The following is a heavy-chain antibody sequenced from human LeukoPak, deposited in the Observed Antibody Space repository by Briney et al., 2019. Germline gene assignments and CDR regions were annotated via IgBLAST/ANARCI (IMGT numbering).Heavy chain of an antibody. CDR3: ARAGPTMVRGVYDAFDI. V-gene: IGHV4-4*07. J-gene: IGHJ3*02. Sequence: SETLSLTCTVSGGSISSHYWSWIRQPAGKGLEWIGRIYTSGSTNYNPSLKSRVTMSVDTSKNQFSLKLSSVTAADTAVYYCARAGPTMVRGVYDAFDIWGQGTMVTVSS. D-gene: IGHD3-10*01. CDR2: IYTSGST. CDR1: GGSISSHY.